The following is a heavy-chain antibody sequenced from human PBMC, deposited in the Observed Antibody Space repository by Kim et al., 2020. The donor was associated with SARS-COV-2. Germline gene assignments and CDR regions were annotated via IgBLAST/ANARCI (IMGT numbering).Heavy chain of an antibody. CDR2: GSK. V-gene: IGHV3-23*01. Sequence: GSKYNADSGKGRFTITRDNSKKTMYLQMNSLRAEDTAVYYCANTQWFFDDWGQGTLVTVSS. J-gene: IGHJ4*02. D-gene: IGHD3-22*01. CDR3: ANTQWFFDD.